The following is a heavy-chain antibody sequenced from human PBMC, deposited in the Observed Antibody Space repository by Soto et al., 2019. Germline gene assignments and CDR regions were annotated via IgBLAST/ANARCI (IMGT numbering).Heavy chain of an antibody. D-gene: IGHD3-3*01. CDR1: GFTFSSHG. J-gene: IGHJ4*02. Sequence: QEQLVESGGGMVQPGRSLRLSCAASGFTFSSHGMHWIRQAPGKGLEWVAVIPYDGSHQYYADSVKGRFSISRDNSKNTLYLQMNSLRAEDTAVYYCAKLRVLEWEVQESDYWGQGTLVSVSS. V-gene: IGHV3-30*18. CDR2: IPYDGSHQ. CDR3: AKLRVLEWEVQESDY.